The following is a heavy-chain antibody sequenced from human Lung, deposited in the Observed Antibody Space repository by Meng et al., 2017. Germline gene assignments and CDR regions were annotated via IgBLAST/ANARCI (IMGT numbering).Heavy chain of an antibody. Sequence: QGQLHESRPGLVKPSATLSLTWHVYGGTISGSNWCIWFRKPPGKGLEWIGEIYHSGSTNYNPSLKSRVTISVDKSKNKFYLKLSSVTAADTAVYYCARRGLWLDPQNFDYWGQGTLVTVSS. CDR3: ARRGLWLDPQNFDY. V-gene: IGHV4-4*02. J-gene: IGHJ4*02. CDR2: IYHSGST. CDR1: GGTISGSNW. D-gene: IGHD6-19*01.